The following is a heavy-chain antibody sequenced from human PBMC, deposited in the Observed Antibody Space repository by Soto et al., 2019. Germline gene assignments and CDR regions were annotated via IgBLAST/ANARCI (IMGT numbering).Heavy chain of an antibody. J-gene: IGHJ3*02. Sequence: SETLSLTCAVSGGSISSSNWWSWVRQPPGKGLEWIGEIYHSGSTNYNPSLKSRVTISVDKSKNQFSLKLSSVTAADTAVYYCARDPGKGARIAARSGAFDIWGQGTMVTVSS. D-gene: IGHD6-6*01. V-gene: IGHV4-4*02. CDR1: GGSISSSNW. CDR3: ARDPGKGARIAARSGAFDI. CDR2: IYHSGST.